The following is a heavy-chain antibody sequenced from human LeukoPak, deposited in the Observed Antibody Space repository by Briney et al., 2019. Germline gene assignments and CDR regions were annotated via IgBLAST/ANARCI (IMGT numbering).Heavy chain of an antibody. CDR3: ARVPGDNWNDDVGLHWFDP. D-gene: IGHD1-1*01. CDR1: GYTFTSYG. J-gene: IGHJ5*02. CDR2: ISAYNGNT. Sequence: GASVKVSCKASGYTFTSYGISWVRQAPGQGLEWMGWISAYNGNTNYAQKLQGRVTMTTHTSTSTAYMELRSLRSDDTAVYYCARVPGDNWNDDVGLHWFDPWGQGTLVTVSS. V-gene: IGHV1-18*04.